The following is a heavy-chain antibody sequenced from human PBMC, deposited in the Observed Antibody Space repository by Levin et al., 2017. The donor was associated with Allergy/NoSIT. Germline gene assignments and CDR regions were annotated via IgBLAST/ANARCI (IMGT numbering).Heavy chain of an antibody. D-gene: IGHD6-19*01. CDR2: IKEDGTEK. J-gene: IGHJ2*01. CDR3: ARVPKPESGGWSYKYFDL. Sequence: LSLTCAASGFTFSSSWMTWVRQAPGKGLEWVANIKEDGTEKYYVDSVKGRFTISRDNAKNSLYLQMDSLRAEDTAVYHCARVPKPESGGWSYKYFDLWGRGTLVTVSS. V-gene: IGHV3-7*01. CDR1: GFTFSSSW.